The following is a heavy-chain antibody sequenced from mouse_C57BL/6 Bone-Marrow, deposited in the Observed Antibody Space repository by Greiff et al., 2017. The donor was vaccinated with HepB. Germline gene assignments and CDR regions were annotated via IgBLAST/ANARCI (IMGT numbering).Heavy chain of an antibody. CDR3: ARGGNYYGSGGYFDY. CDR2: ISYDGSN. J-gene: IGHJ2*01. CDR1: GYSITSGYY. V-gene: IGHV3-6*01. D-gene: IGHD1-1*01. Sequence: EVQLVESGPGLVKPSQSLSLTCSVTGYSITSGYYWNWIRQFPGNKLEWMGYISYDGSNNYNPSLKNRISITRDTSKNQFFLKLNSVTTEDTATYYCARGGNYYGSGGYFDYWGQGTTLTVSS.